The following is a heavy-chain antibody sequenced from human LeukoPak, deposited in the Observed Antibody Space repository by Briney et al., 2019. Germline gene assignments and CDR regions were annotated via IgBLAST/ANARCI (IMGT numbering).Heavy chain of an antibody. CDR2: ITATSSST. Sequence: PGGSLRLSCAASGFTFSSYGMSWVRQAPGKGLEWVSAITATSSSTHDADSVQGRFAISRDNAKNSLYLQMNSLRAEDTAVYYCTSLSNTDKDDYWGQGTLVTVSS. CDR3: TSLSNTDKDDY. D-gene: IGHD1/OR15-1a*01. J-gene: IGHJ4*02. V-gene: IGHV3-23*01. CDR1: GFTFSSYG.